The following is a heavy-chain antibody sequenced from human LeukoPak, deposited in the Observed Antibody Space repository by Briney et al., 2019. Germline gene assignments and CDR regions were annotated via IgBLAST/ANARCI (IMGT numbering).Heavy chain of an antibody. CDR2: ISSSSSYI. CDR1: GFTFSSYS. CDR3: ARASVDDYGDYESAFDI. D-gene: IGHD4-17*01. J-gene: IGHJ3*02. Sequence: PGGSLRLSCAASGFTFSSYSMNWVRQAPGKGLEWVSSISSSSSYIYYADSVKGRFTISRDNAKNSLYLQMNSLRAEDTAVYYCARASVDDYGDYESAFDIWGQGTMVTVSS. V-gene: IGHV3-21*01.